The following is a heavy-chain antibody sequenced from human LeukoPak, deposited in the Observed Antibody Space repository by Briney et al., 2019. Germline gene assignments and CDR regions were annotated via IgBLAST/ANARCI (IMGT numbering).Heavy chain of an antibody. Sequence: ASVKVSCKASGYTFTNIDINWVRQATGQGLEWMGWMNPNTGNAGYAQKFQDRVTITRDASISTAYMDLSSLRSEDTAVYYCARVGYSNSYDYWGQGTQVTVSP. CDR1: GYTFTNID. V-gene: IGHV1-8*01. J-gene: IGHJ4*02. D-gene: IGHD1-26*01. CDR3: ARVGYSNSYDY. CDR2: MNPNTGNA.